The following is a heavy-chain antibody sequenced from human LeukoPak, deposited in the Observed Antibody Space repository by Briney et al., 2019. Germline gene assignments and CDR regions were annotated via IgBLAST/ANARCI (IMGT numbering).Heavy chain of an antibody. D-gene: IGHD2-21*02. Sequence: SETLSLTCTVSGGSFSSSNYCWGWIRQSPGKGLEWTGSIYYSGTTYYNPSLKSRVTISVDTSKDQFSLKLSSVNAADTALYYCARLATLPAGYCGGDCPIDCWGQGTLVTVSS. V-gene: IGHV4-39*01. CDR3: ARLATLPAGYCGGDCPIDC. CDR1: GGSFSSSNYC. J-gene: IGHJ4*02. CDR2: IYYSGTT.